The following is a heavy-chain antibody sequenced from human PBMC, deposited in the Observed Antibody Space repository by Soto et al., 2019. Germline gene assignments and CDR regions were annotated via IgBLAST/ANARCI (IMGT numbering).Heavy chain of an antibody. J-gene: IGHJ5*02. D-gene: IGHD4-17*01. CDR2: ISDDGSTK. CDR1: GFIFSRYA. Sequence: QVQLVESGGGVVQPGRSLRLSCAASGFIFSRYAMHWVRQAPGKGLEWVALISDDGSTKYYADSVKGRFTISRDNSKNPLYLQMNSLSAEDTAVYYCTRADLTVTLSVFDPWGQGTLVTVSS. V-gene: IGHV3-30-3*01. CDR3: TRADLTVTLSVFDP.